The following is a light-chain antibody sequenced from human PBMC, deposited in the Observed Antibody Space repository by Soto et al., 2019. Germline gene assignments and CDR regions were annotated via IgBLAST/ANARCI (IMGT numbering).Light chain of an antibody. V-gene: IGKV3D-20*02. J-gene: IGKJ5*01. Sequence: EVVLTQSPGTLSLSPGERATLSCRASQSISRSYLAWYQQRPGQAPRLLIYGASGRATGFPDRFSGSGSGTDFTLTISSLEPDDFAVYYCQQRNDWQVTFGQGTRLEIK. CDR1: QSISRSY. CDR2: GAS. CDR3: QQRNDWQVT.